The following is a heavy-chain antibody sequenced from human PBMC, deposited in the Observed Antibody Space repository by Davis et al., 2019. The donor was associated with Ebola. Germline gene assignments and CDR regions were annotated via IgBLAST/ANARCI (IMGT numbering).Heavy chain of an antibody. J-gene: IGHJ4*02. CDR1: GYTFTSFG. Sequence: AASVKVSCKPSGYTFTSFGISWVRLAPGRGPEWLGWLNTDNGDTSHPQRFRGRVTMTTDTSTNTAYMEMRSLTSDDTALYYCARDKYRSAWNRVFDYWGQGTQVTVSS. V-gene: IGHV1-18*01. D-gene: IGHD1/OR15-1a*01. CDR2: LNTDNGDT. CDR3: ARDKYRSAWNRVFDY.